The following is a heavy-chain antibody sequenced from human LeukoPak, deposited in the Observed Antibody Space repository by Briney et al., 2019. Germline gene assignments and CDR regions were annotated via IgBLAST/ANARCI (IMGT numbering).Heavy chain of an antibody. Sequence: GGSLRLSRAASGFTFSSYAMHWVRQAPGKGLEYVSAISSNGDSTYYANSVKGRFTISRDNSKNTLYLQMGSLRAEDMAVYYCARDGIPPRAWFDPWGQGTLVTVSS. V-gene: IGHV3-64*01. D-gene: IGHD1-1*01. CDR1: GFTFSSYA. CDR2: ISSNGDST. CDR3: ARDGIPPRAWFDP. J-gene: IGHJ5*02.